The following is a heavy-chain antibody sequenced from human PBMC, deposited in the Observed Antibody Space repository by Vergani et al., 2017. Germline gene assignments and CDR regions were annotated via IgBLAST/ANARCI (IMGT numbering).Heavy chain of an antibody. D-gene: IGHD3-3*01. V-gene: IGHV3-74*01. J-gene: IGHJ5*02. Sequence: EVELVESGGGLVQPGGSLRLSCAASGFTFNEYWMHWARQVPGKGLVWVSGMKGDGDTISYADSVKGRFTISRDNAKNTLFLQMNSLRAEYTAVYYCARARKFRFGVVWENWFDPWGQGTLVTVSS. CDR3: ARARKFRFGVVWENWFDP. CDR1: GFTFNEYW. CDR2: MKGDGDTI.